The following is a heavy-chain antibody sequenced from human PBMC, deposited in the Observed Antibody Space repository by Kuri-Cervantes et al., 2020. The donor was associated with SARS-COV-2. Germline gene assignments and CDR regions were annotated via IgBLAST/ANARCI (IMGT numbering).Heavy chain of an antibody. CDR1: GFGFSSYG. D-gene: IGHD5-18*01. CDR2: VWYDGSRK. J-gene: IGHJ4*02. CDR3: ARTKVAYTAMVGFDY. V-gene: IGHV3-33*01. Sequence: GESLKISCAASGFGFSSYGMHWLRQPPGKGPEWVAVVWYDGSRKEYADSVKGRFTISRDNSKNLVFLQMNSLRAEDTAVYYCARTKVAYTAMVGFDYWGQGTLVTVSS.